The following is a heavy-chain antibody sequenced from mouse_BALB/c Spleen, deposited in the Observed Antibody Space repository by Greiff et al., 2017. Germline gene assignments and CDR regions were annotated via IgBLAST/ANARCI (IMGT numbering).Heavy chain of an antibody. CDR2: INPYNGDT. CDR3: ARESYDGTRGYYAMDY. V-gene: IGHV1-20*02. D-gene: IGHD2-3*01. J-gene: IGHJ4*01. Sequence: EVQLQQSGPELVKPGASVKISCKASGYSFTGYFMNWVMQSHGKSLEWIGRINPYNGDTFYNQKFKGKATLTVDKSSSTAHMELRSLASEDSAVYYCARESYDGTRGYYAMDYWGQGTSVTVSS. CDR1: GYSFTGYF.